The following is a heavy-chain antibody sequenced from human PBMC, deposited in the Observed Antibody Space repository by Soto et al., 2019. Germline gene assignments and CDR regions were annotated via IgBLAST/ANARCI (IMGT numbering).Heavy chain of an antibody. D-gene: IGHD1-26*01. CDR1: GFTFSSYA. Sequence: EVQLLESGGGLVQPGGSLRLSCAASGFTFSSYAMSWVRQAPGKWLEWVSAISGSGGYTYYADSVKGRFTISRANSKNTLYLQMNSLRAEDTDVYHCAKDRRYSGSYRGFDYYFAYWGQGALVTVSS. J-gene: IGHJ4*02. CDR2: ISGSGGYT. V-gene: IGHV3-23*01. CDR3: AKDRRYSGSYRGFDYYFAY.